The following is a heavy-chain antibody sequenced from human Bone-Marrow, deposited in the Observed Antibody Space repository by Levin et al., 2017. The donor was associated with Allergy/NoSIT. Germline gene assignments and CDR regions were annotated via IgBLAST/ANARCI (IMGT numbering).Heavy chain of an antibody. J-gene: IGHJ4*02. D-gene: IGHD2-2*01. Sequence: SETLSLTCAVYGGSFSGYYWSWIRQPPGKGLEWIGEINHSGSTNYNPSLKSRVTISVDTSKNQFSLKLSSVTAADTAVYYCARVGFGGHTRSTKTSSTSCYGDFDYWGQGTLVTVSS. CDR1: GGSFSGYY. CDR2: INHSGST. V-gene: IGHV4-34*01. CDR3: ARVGFGGHTRSTKTSSTSCYGDFDY.